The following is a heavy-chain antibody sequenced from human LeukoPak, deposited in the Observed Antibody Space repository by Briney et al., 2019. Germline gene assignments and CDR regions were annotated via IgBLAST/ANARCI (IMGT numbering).Heavy chain of an antibody. Sequence: KSSETLSLTCTVSGGSISSSSYYWGWIRQPPGKGLEWIGSIYYSGSTYYNPSLKSRVTISGDTSKNQFSLKLSSVTAADTAVYYCARLSLLLWTFDYWGQGTLVTVSS. CDR3: ARLSLLLWTFDY. D-gene: IGHD3-10*01. J-gene: IGHJ4*02. V-gene: IGHV4-39*01. CDR1: GGSISSSSYY. CDR2: IYYSGST.